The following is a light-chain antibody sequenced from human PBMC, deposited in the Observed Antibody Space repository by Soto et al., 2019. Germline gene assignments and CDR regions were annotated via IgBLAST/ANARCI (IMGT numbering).Light chain of an antibody. J-gene: IGLJ1*01. CDR1: SSDVGGYNY. V-gene: IGLV2-14*01. CDR3: SSYTRSSIEYV. Sequence: QSALTQPASVSGSPGQSITISCTGTSSDVGGYNYVSWYQQHPGKAPKLMIYEVSNRPSGVSNRFSGSKSGNTASLNISGLQAEDEADYYCSSYTRSSIEYVFGTGTKVTVL. CDR2: EVS.